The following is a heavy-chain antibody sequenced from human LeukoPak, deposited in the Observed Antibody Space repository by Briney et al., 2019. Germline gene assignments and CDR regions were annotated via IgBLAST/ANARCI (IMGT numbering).Heavy chain of an antibody. J-gene: IGHJ4*02. CDR2: INSDGSST. CDR3: ASLDY. CDR1: GFTFSIYW. Sequence: GGSLRLSCAASGFTFSIYWVHWVRQAPGKGLVWVSRINSDGSSTSYADSVKGRFTISRGNAKNTLYLQMNTLRAEDTAVYYCASLDYWGQGTPVTVSS. V-gene: IGHV3-74*01.